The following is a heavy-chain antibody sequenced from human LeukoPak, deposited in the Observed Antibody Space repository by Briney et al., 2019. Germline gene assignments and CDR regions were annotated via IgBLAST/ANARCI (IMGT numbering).Heavy chain of an antibody. CDR1: GLTFSSHA. J-gene: IGHJ4*02. V-gene: IGHV3-23*01. Sequence: GGSLSLSCAVSGLTFSSHAITWGRQAPGTGLEWVWAVSSNGAKTYYAGSVKSQFPISRGNYNNLVFLQMNSLRAEHRAVYYWGKEEQRVITPSLDYWGQGTLVTVSS. CDR2: VSSNGAKT. CDR3: GKEEQRVITPSLDY. D-gene: IGHD4-23*01.